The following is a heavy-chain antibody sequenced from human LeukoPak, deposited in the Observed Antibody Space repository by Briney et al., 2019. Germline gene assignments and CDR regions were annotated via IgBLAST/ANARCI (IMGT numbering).Heavy chain of an antibody. Sequence: RSSLRLSCAASGFTFSTYGMHWVRQAPGKGLEWVADIWYDGSNKYYEDSVKGRFTISRDNSKNTLYLQMNSLRAEDTAVYYCARDPGVRWLVGFDYWGQGTLVTVSS. CDR2: IWYDGSNK. CDR1: GFTFSTYG. CDR3: ARDPGVRWLVGFDY. D-gene: IGHD6-19*01. J-gene: IGHJ4*02. V-gene: IGHV3-33*01.